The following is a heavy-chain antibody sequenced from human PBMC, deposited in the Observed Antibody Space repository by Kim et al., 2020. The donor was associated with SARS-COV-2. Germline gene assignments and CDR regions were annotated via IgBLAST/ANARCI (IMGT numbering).Heavy chain of an antibody. CDR3: VRLHVAEAGRIDS. J-gene: IGHJ4*02. V-gene: IGHV4-59*08. CDR1: GGSINDYY. D-gene: IGHD2-21*01. Sequence: SETLSLTCTVSGGSINDYYWTWIRQPPGKGLDWIGYLFYNGRTTYNTSLKSRVTISFDTSKNKFSLKLHSVAAADTAVYYCVRLHVAEAGRIDSWGSGTL. CDR2: LFYNGRT.